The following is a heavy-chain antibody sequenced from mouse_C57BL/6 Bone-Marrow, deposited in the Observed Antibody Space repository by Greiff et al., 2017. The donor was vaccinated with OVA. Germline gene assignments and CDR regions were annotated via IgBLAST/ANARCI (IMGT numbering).Heavy chain of an antibody. CDR3: ARPPMVTTAPWFAY. D-gene: IGHD2-2*01. J-gene: IGHJ3*01. CDR1: GFTFSDYG. CDR2: ISSGSSTT. Sequence: EVQLVESGGGLVKPGGSLKLSCAASGFTFSDYGMHWVRQAPEKGLEWVADISSGSSTTYYADTVKGRFTISRDNAKNTLFLQMTSLRSEDTAMYYCARPPMVTTAPWFAYWGQGTLVSVSA. V-gene: IGHV5-17*01.